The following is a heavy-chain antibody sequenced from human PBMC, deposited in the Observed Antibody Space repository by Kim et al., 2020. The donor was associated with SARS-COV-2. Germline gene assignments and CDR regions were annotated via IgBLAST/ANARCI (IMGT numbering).Heavy chain of an antibody. V-gene: IGHV4-59*01. J-gene: IGHJ4*02. CDR3: ARSIAARRAVDY. Sequence: NYHPSLESRVTISVDTSKNQFSLKLSSVTAADTAVYYCARSIAARRAVDYWGQGTLVTVSS. D-gene: IGHD6-6*01.